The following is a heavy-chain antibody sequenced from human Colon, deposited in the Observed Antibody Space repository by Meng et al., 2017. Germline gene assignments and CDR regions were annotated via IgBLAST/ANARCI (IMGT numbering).Heavy chain of an antibody. J-gene: IGHJ4*02. D-gene: IGHD1-26*01. CDR2: INRHGNT. V-gene: IGHV4-4*02. CDR1: GDSVSSYNW. CDR3: GKRIEGATTWLFDY. Sequence: QVQLQESGPVLVKPSGTMSLTCDVSGDSVSSYNWWTWVRQPPGKGLEWIGEINRHGNTNYNPSLKSRVTMSVDKSKNQVSLNVSSVTAADTAVYYCGKRIEGATTWLFDYWGQGTLVTVSS.